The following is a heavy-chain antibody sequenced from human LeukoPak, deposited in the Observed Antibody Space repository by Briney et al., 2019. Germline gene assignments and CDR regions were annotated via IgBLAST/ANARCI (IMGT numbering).Heavy chain of an antibody. D-gene: IGHD3-22*01. V-gene: IGHV3-30-3*01. Sequence: GGSLRLSCAASGFTFSSYAMHWVRQAPGKGLEWVAVISYDGSNKYYADSVKGRFTISRDNSKNTLYLQMNSLRAEDTAVYYCARDAETYYYDSSGYYSNWGQGTLVTVSS. CDR2: ISYDGSNK. CDR1: GFTFSSYA. CDR3: ARDAETYYYDSSGYYSN. J-gene: IGHJ4*02.